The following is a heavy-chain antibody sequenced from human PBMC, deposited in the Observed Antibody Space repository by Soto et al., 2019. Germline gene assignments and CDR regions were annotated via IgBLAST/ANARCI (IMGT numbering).Heavy chain of an antibody. CDR1: GASISSRDYY. J-gene: IGHJ4*02. V-gene: IGHV4-39*01. Sequence: PSETLSLTCSVSGASISSRDYYWGWIRQTPGKGLEWIGNIDYNGVTYYNPSLKSRVTVSKDTSKNQFSLKVASVTAADTAIYYCGRVMIGTSRYTDSDYWGQGTQVTVSS. CDR3: GRVMIGTSRYTDSDY. CDR2: IDYNGVT. D-gene: IGHD2-2*01.